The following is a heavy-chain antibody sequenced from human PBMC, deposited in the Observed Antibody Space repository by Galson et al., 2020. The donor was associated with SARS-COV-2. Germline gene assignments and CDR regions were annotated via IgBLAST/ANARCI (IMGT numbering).Heavy chain of an antibody. J-gene: IGHJ3*02. D-gene: IGHD1-1*01. CDR3: ARNNDFDI. V-gene: IGHV4-4*02. CDR2: THHGGGT. CDR1: GGSISSLNW. Sequence: ASETLSLTCAVSGGSISSLNWWSWFRQPPGKGLEWIGETHHGGGTNYNPSVKSRVTISLDKSKNQFSLKLTSVTAADTAVYYCARNNDFDIWGQGTMVTVSS.